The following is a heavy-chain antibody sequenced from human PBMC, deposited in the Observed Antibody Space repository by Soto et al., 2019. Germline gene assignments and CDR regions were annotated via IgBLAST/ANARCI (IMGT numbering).Heavy chain of an antibody. CDR3: ARDLALFGTPHGMDV. Sequence: PSETLSLTCTVSGGSISGHYWTWIRRPAGKGLEWIGHIYASGDNTGSTKYNPSPKSRVTMSEDTSNNQFSLKLSSVTAADTAVYYCARDLALFGTPHGMDVWGQGTTVTVSS. D-gene: IGHD1-1*01. CDR1: GGSISGHY. CDR2: IYASGDNTGST. V-gene: IGHV4-4*07. J-gene: IGHJ6*02.